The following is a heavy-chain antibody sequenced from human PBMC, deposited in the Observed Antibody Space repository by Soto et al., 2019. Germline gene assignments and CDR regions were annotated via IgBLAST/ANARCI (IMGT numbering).Heavy chain of an antibody. Sequence: SGPTLVNPTQTLTLTCTFSGFSLSTSGMRVSWIRQPPGKALQWLARIDWDDDKFYTTSLRTRLTISKDTSKNQVVLTMTNMDPVDTATYYCAKDNRMGNHYYDSSGYCWGQGTLVTVSS. D-gene: IGHD3-22*01. CDR3: AKDNRMGNHYYDSSGYC. J-gene: IGHJ4*02. V-gene: IGHV2-70*04. CDR2: IDWDDDK. CDR1: GFSLSTSGMR.